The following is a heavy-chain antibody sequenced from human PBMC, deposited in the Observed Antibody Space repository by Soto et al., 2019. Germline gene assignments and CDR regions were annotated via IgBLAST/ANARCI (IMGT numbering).Heavy chain of an antibody. CDR1: GFTFSSYG. CDR2: ISYDGSNK. D-gene: IGHD5-18*01. J-gene: IGHJ6*02. CDR3: AKDRIEGGYSYFYYYYGMDV. V-gene: IGHV3-30*18. Sequence: QVQLVESGGGVVQPGRSLRLSCAASGFTFSSYGMHWVRQAPGKGLEWVAVISYDGSNKYYADSVKGRFTISRDNSKNTLYLQMNSLRAEDTAVYYCAKDRIEGGYSYFYYYYGMDVWGQGTTVTVSS.